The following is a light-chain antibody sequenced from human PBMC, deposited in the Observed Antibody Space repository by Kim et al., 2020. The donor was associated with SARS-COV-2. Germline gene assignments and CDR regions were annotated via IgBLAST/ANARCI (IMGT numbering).Light chain of an antibody. J-gene: IGLJ1*01. Sequence: QSVTIPGTGTSSDIGAYKSVSWYQQHPGKAPKLMIYEVNRRPSGVPDRFSGSKSGNTASLTVSGLQAEDEADYYCTSYAGSNNLDVFGTGTKVTVL. CDR3: TSYAGSNNLDV. V-gene: IGLV2-8*01. CDR2: EVN. CDR1: SSDIGAYKS.